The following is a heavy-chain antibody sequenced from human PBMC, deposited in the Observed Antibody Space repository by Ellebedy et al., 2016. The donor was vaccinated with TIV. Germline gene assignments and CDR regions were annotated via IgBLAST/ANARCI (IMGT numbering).Heavy chain of an antibody. CDR3: ARAGGDY. CDR1: GFTFSSYW. D-gene: IGHD3-10*01. J-gene: IGHJ4*02. Sequence: GESLKISCAASGFTFSSYWMSWVRQAPGKGLEWVDNIKQDGSKRFYVDSVKGRITISRDNARNSLYLQMNSLRAEDTAMYYCARAGGDYWGQGTLVTVST. CDR2: IKQDGSKR. V-gene: IGHV3-7*01.